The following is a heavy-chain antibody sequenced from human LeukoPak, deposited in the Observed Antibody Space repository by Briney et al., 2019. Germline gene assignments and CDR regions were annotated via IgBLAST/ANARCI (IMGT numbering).Heavy chain of an antibody. Sequence: GESLKISCKGSGYSFTSYWIGWVRQMPGKGLEWMGIIYPGVSDTRYSPSFQGQVTISADMSISTAYLQWSSLKASDTAMYYCARLGDGSSDAFDIWGQGTMVTVSS. CDR3: ARLGDGSSDAFDI. CDR2: IYPGVSDT. J-gene: IGHJ3*02. D-gene: IGHD3-22*01. V-gene: IGHV5-51*01. CDR1: GYSFTSYW.